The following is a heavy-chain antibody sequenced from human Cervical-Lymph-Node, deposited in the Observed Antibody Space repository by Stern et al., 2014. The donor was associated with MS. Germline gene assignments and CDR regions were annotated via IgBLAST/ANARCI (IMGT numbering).Heavy chain of an antibody. D-gene: IGHD2/OR15-2a*01. CDR2: ITSSGSSR. Sequence: VQLVESGGGLVKPGGSLRLSCVASGFAFSDHYMNWIRQAPGRGLEWVSYITSSGSSRYYVDSVKGRFIISRDNAKNALYLQMNSLRVEDTAVYYCASPGPLNTFDIWGQGTMVTVSS. CDR1: GFAFSDHY. J-gene: IGHJ3*02. V-gene: IGHV3-11*01. CDR3: ASPGPLNTFDI.